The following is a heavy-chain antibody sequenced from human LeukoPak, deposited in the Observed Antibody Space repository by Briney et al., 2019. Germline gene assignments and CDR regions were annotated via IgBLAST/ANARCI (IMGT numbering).Heavy chain of an antibody. D-gene: IGHD6-13*01. J-gene: IGHJ4*02. Sequence: GGSLRLSCETSGFIFSNCWMTWVRQAPGKGLEWVANIKTDASEKYYADSVKGRFTISRDNSRNTLYLQMNSLRGDDTAVYYCAREVYSSTWFDLWGQGTLVTVSS. CDR1: GFIFSNCW. CDR3: AREVYSSTWFDL. CDR2: IKTDASEK. V-gene: IGHV3-7*01.